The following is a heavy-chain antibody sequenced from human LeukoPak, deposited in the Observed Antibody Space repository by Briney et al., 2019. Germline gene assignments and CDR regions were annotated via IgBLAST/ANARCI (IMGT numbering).Heavy chain of an antibody. J-gene: IGHJ4*02. CDR2: IYYSGST. CDR3: ARVTGYMIEDYFDY. Sequence: PSETLSLTCTVSGGSISSSSYYWGWIRQPPGKGLEWIGYIYYSGSTNYNPPLKSRVTISVETSKNQFSLKLSSVTAADTAVYYCARVTGYMIEDYFDYWGQGTLVTVSS. CDR1: GGSISSSSYY. D-gene: IGHD3-22*01. V-gene: IGHV4-61*05.